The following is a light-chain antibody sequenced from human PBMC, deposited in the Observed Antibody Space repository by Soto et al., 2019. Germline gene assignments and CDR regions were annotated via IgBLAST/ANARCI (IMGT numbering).Light chain of an antibody. J-gene: IGLJ2*01. CDR1: TSNIGNNY. V-gene: IGLV1-51*01. CDR3: GTWDSSLSAVV. CDR2: DNN. Sequence: QSVLTQPPSVSAAPGQKVTISCSGSTSNIGNNYVSWYQQLPGTAPKLLTYDNNRRPSGIPDRFSGSKSGTSATLAITGLQTGDEADYYCGTWDSSLSAVVFGGGTKLTVL.